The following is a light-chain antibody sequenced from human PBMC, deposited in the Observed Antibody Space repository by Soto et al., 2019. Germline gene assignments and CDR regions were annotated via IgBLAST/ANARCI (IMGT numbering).Light chain of an antibody. Sequence: DIQMSQSPSSQSASVGERVTITCQASQNINNYLNWYQQKPGRAPKLLIYDASNLEAGVPSRFRGSGSGTDFTFTISRLQPEDIATYYCQQYENLPTFGQGTRLEIK. CDR2: DAS. V-gene: IGKV1-33*01. CDR1: QNINNY. CDR3: QQYENLPT. J-gene: IGKJ5*01.